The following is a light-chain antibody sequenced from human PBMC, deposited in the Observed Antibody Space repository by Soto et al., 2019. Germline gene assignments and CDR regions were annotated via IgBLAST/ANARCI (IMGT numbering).Light chain of an antibody. V-gene: IGLV2-14*01. Sequence: QFVLTQPASVSGSPGQSITISCTGTSNDVGAYNYVSWYQQHLGKAPKLMIYEVSNRPSGISNRFSGSKSANTASLTISGLQAEDEADYYCSSYTTNSTYVFGTGTKV. J-gene: IGLJ1*01. CDR1: SNDVGAYNY. CDR3: SSYTTNSTYV. CDR2: EVS.